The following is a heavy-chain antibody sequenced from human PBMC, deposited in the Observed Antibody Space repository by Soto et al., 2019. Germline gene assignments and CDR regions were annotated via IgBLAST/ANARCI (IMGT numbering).Heavy chain of an antibody. CDR3: ARGYCSSTSCYRNYYYYGMDV. CDR1: GGTFSSYA. J-gene: IGHJ6*02. D-gene: IGHD2-2*01. Sequence: SVKVSCKASGGTFSSYAISWVRQAPGQGLEWMGGIIPIFGTANYAQKFQGRVTITADESTSTAYMELSSLRSEDTAVYYCARGYCSSTSCYRNYYYYGMDVWGQGXTVTV. V-gene: IGHV1-69*13. CDR2: IIPIFGTA.